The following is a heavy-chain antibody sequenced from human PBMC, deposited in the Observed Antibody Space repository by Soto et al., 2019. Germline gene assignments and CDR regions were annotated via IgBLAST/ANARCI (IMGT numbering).Heavy chain of an antibody. J-gene: IGHJ4*02. D-gene: IGHD4-17*01. CDR1: GGSISSYY. CDR3: ARRYGASFDY. V-gene: IGHV4-59*01. CDR2: IYYSGST. Sequence: QVQLQESGPGLVKPSETLSLTCTVSGGSISSYYWSWLRQPPGKGLGWIGDIYYSGSTNYNPSLKRRVPISVDTSKNQFPLKLHSVTAADTGVYYCARRYGASFDYWGKGTRAPVSS.